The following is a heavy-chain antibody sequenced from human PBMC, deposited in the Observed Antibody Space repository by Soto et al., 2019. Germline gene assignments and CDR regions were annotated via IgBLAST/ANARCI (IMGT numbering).Heavy chain of an antibody. D-gene: IGHD1-1*01. V-gene: IGHV4-31*03. CDR3: ARDLLSVRRAAFDI. J-gene: IGHJ3*02. CDR2: IYYSGST. CDR1: GGSLGRGGYS. Sequence: PSETLPLTCPVSGGSLGRGGYSLRWFRKHPGKGLGWIGYIYYSGSTSCYPSLKSRVTISVETSKNQFSLKLSSVTAADTAVYYCARDLLSVRRAAFDIWGQGTMVTVSS.